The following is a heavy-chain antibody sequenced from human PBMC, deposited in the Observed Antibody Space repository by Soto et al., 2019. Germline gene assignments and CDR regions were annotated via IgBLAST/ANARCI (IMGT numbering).Heavy chain of an antibody. D-gene: IGHD4-17*01. CDR2: IRSKAYGGTT. V-gene: IGHV3-49*04. CDR1: GFTFGDYA. J-gene: IGHJ4*02. CDR3: TRYYGDYWYILDY. Sequence: HPGGSLRLSCTASGFTFGDYAMSWVRQAPGKGLEWVGFIRSKAYGGTTEYAASVKGRFTISRDDSKSIAYLQMNSLKTEDTAVYYCTRYYGDYWYILDYWGQGTLVTVSS.